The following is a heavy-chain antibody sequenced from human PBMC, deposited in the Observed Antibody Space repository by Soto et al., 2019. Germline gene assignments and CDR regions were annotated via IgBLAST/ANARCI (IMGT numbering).Heavy chain of an antibody. CDR3: ASALYCSGGSCSFDP. Sequence: SLTCTVSGGSISSYYWSWIRQPPGKGLEWIGYIYYSGSTNYNPSLRSRVTISVDTSKNQFSLKLSSVTAADTAVYYCASALYCSGGSCSFDPWGQGTLVTVSS. CDR2: IYYSGST. V-gene: IGHV4-59*08. CDR1: GGSISSYY. D-gene: IGHD2-15*01. J-gene: IGHJ5*02.